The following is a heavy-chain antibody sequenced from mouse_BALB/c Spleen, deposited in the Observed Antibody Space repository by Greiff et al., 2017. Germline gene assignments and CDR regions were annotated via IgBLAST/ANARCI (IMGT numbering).Heavy chain of an antibody. V-gene: IGHV2-9-2*01. J-gene: IGHJ4*01. Sequence: VQVVESGPGLVAPSQSLSITCTVSGFSLTSYDISWIRQPPGKGLEWLGVIWTGGGTNYNSAFMSRLSISKDNSKSQVFLKMNSLQTDDTAIYYCVTYGSSSYYAMDYWGQGTSVTVSS. CDR2: IWTGGGT. CDR3: VTYGSSSYYAMDY. CDR1: GFSLTSYD. D-gene: IGHD1-1*01.